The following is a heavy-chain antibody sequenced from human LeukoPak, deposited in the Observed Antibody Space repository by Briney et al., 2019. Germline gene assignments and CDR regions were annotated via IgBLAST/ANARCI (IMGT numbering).Heavy chain of an antibody. D-gene: IGHD1-26*01. Sequence: GGSLRLSCSASGFTFSSYAMHWVRQAPGKGLEYVSAISSSGGSTYYADLVKGRFTISRDNSKNTLYLQMSSLRPEDTAVYFCVKERSGGFFDYWGQGTLVSVSS. CDR2: ISSSGGST. CDR1: GFTFSSYA. V-gene: IGHV3-64D*09. J-gene: IGHJ4*02. CDR3: VKERSGGFFDY.